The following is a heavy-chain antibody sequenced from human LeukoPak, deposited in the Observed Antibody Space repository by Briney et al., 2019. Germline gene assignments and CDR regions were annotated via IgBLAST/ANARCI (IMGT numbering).Heavy chain of an antibody. J-gene: IGHJ3*02. V-gene: IGHV4-59*01. CDR1: GGSISSYY. D-gene: IGHD5-12*01. CDR3: ARVRPRRYSGDDPAFDI. Sequence: PSETMSLTCIVSGGSISSYYWSWIRQPPGHGLEWIGYIYDSGSTNYNPSLKSRVTISVDTSKNQFSLKLSSVTAADTAVYYCARVRPRRYSGDDPAFDIWGQGTMVTVSS. CDR2: IYDSGST.